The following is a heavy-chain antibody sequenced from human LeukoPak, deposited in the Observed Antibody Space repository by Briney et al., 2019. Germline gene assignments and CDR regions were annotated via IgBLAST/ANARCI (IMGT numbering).Heavy chain of an antibody. Sequence: PSETLSLTCTVSNGSMNSGGYYWSWIRQHPGKGLEWIGSIYYLGNTYYNPSLKSRVIISVDTSKNQFSLKMSSVTAADTAVYYCARGSGYFDSRGTVSWFDPWGQGTLVTVSS. J-gene: IGHJ5*02. D-gene: IGHD3-22*01. CDR2: IYYLGNT. CDR3: ARGSGYFDSRGTVSWFDP. CDR1: NGSMNSGGYY. V-gene: IGHV4-31*03.